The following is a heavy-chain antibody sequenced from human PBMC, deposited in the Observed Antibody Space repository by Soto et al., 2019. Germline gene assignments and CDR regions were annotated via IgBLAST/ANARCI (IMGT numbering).Heavy chain of an antibody. Sequence: QVQLQASGPGLVKPSQTLSLTCTVSGGSISSGGYYWSWIRQHPGKCLEWIGYIYYSGSTYYNPSLKSRVTISVDTSKNQFSLKLSSVTAADTAVYYCARFYSSPRNWFDPWGQGTLVTVSS. CDR3: ARFYSSPRNWFDP. D-gene: IGHD2-15*01. J-gene: IGHJ5*02. V-gene: IGHV4-31*03. CDR2: IYYSGST. CDR1: GGSISSGGYY.